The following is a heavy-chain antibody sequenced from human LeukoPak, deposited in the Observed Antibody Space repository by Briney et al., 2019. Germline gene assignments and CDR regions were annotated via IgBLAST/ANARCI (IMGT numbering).Heavy chain of an antibody. Sequence: SETLSLTCTVSGGSISSGGYYWSWIRQHPGKGLEWIGYIYHSGSTYYNPSLKSRVTISVDTSKNQFSLKLSSVTAADTAVYYCARDGSHYFDYWGQGTLVTVSS. CDR3: ARDGSHYFDY. D-gene: IGHD2-2*03. CDR1: GGSISSGGYY. V-gene: IGHV4-31*03. CDR2: IYHSGST. J-gene: IGHJ4*02.